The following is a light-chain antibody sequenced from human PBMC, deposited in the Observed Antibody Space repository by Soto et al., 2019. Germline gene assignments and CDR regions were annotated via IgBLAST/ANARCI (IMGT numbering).Light chain of an antibody. Sequence: SVLTQPRSVSGSPGQSVTISCTGSSRDVGGYNYVSWYQHHPGKAPKLMIYDVSKRPTGVPDRFSGSKSGNTASLTISGLQAEDEADYYCCSYAGASTYVFATGTKVTV. J-gene: IGLJ1*01. CDR2: DVS. CDR3: CSYAGASTYV. CDR1: SRDVGGYNY. V-gene: IGLV2-11*01.